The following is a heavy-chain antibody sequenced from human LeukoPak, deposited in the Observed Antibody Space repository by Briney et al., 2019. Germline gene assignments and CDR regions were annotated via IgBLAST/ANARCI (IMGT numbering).Heavy chain of an antibody. V-gene: IGHV1-69*05. CDR2: IIPIFGTA. CDR3: ARDRDEGIAAADMGAQGYYYYYMDV. J-gene: IGHJ6*03. CDR1: GGTFSSYA. Sequence: SVKVSCKASGGTFSSYAISWVRQAPGQGLEWMGGIIPIFGTANYAQKFQGRVTITTDESTSTAYMELSSLRSEDTAVYYCARDRDEGIAAADMGAQGYYYYYMDVWGKGTTVTVSS. D-gene: IGHD6-13*01.